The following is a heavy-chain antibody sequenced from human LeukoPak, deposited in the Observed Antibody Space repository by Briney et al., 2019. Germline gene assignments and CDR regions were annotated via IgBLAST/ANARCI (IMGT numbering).Heavy chain of an antibody. CDR1: GGSISTYY. V-gene: IGHV4-59*08. Sequence: SETLSLTCTVSGGSISTYYWGWIRQPPGKGLEWIGYIYFTGSTKYNPSLKSRVTISVDTSKNQFSLKLSSVTAADTAVYYCARGSGYMDVWGKGTTVTVSS. CDR3: ARGSGYMDV. CDR2: IYFTGST. D-gene: IGHD3-10*01. J-gene: IGHJ6*03.